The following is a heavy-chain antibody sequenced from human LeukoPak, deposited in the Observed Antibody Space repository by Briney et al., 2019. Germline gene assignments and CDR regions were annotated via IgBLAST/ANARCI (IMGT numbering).Heavy chain of an antibody. J-gene: IGHJ4*02. Sequence: KTSETLSLTCTVSGGSISSSSYYWGWIRQPPGKGLEWIGSIYYSGSTYYNPSLKSRVTISVDTSKNQFSLKLSSVTAADTAVYYCARPGPQYYDSSGYYQNWGQGTLVTVSS. CDR1: GGSISSSSYY. D-gene: IGHD3-22*01. CDR2: IYYSGST. V-gene: IGHV4-39*01. CDR3: ARPGPQYYDSSGYYQN.